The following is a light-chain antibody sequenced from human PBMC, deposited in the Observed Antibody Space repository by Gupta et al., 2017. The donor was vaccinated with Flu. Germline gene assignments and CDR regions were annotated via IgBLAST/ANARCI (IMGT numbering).Light chain of an antibody. V-gene: IGLV2-8*01. CDR2: EVT. CDR1: SGDVGAYNY. CDR3: TSYTGSDNVV. J-gene: IGLJ3*02. Sequence: PLTHPPSAPGSPGQSVTISCTGTSGDVGAYNYVSWYQQHPGKAPKLICYEVTTRPSGAPDRSAGSKSATAASLTASGLQAEDEAYYYCTSYTGSDNVVFGGGTKLTVL.